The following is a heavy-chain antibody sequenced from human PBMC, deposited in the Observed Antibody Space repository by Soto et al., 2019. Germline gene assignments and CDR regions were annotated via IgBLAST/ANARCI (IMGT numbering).Heavy chain of an antibody. CDR3: ANAPSSGWPYGMDV. CDR2: ISYDGSNK. V-gene: IGHV3-30*18. Sequence: QVQLVESGGGVVQPGRSLRLSCAASGFTFSSYGMHWVRQAPGKGLEWVAVISYDGSNKYYADSVKGRFTISRDNSKNTLYLQMNSLRAEDTAVYYCANAPSSGWPYGMDVWGQGTTVTVSS. CDR1: GFTFSSYG. D-gene: IGHD6-19*01. J-gene: IGHJ6*02.